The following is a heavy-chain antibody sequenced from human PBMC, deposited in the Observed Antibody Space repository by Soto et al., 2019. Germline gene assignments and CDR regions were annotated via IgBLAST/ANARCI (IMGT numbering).Heavy chain of an antibody. CDR1: GFTFSDYY. Sequence: GGSLRLSCAASGFTFSDYYMSWIRQAPGKGLEWVSYISSSGSTIYYVDSVKGRFTISRDNAKNSLYLQMNSLRAEDTAVYYCARQSSTDDYGDYDYWGQGTLVTVSS. J-gene: IGHJ4*02. CDR3: ARQSSTDDYGDYDY. D-gene: IGHD4-17*01. V-gene: IGHV3-11*01. CDR2: ISSSGSTI.